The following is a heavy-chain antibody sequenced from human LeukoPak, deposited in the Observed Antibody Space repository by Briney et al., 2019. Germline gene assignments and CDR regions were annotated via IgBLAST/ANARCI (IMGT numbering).Heavy chain of an antibody. CDR3: ARDQSMGYYYDSSRYGLFDY. CDR2: IIPIFGTA. D-gene: IGHD3-22*01. V-gene: IGHV1-69*13. CDR1: GGTFSSYA. J-gene: IGHJ4*02. Sequence: GASVKVSYKASGGTFSSYAISWVRQAPGQGLEWMGGIIPIFGTANYAQKFQGRVTITADESTSTAYMELSSLRSEDTAVYYCARDQSMGYYYDSSRYGLFDYWGQGTLVTVSS.